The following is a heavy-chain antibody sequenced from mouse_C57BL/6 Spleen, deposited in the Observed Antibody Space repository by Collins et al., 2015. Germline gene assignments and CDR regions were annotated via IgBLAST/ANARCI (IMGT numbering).Heavy chain of an antibody. Sequence: DVQLQESGPGLVKPSQSLSLTCSVTGYSITSGYYWNWIRRFPGNKLEWMGYISYDGSNNYNPSLKNRISITRDTSKNQFFLKLNSVTTEDTATYYCARDRWFAYWGQGTLVTVSA. J-gene: IGHJ3*01. V-gene: IGHV3-6*02. CDR1: GYSITSGYY. CDR2: ISYDGSN. CDR3: ARDRWFAY.